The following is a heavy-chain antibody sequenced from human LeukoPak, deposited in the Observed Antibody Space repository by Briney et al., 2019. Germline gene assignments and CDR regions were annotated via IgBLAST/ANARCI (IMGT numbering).Heavy chain of an antibody. V-gene: IGHV4-34*01. CDR3: ARVCRSEVTTSRYYYYYMDV. CDR1: GFTFSSYA. D-gene: IGHD4-17*01. J-gene: IGHJ6*03. Sequence: GSLRLSCAASGFTFSSYAMNWVRQPPGKGLEWIGEINHSGSTNYSPSLKSRVTISVDTSKNQFSLKLSSVTAADTAVYYCARVCRSEVTTSRYYYYYMDVWGKGTTVTVSS. CDR2: INHSGST.